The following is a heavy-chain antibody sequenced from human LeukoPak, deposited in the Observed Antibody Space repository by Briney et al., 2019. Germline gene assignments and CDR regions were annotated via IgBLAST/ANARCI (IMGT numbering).Heavy chain of an antibody. J-gene: IGHJ4*02. Sequence: ASVKVSCKASGYTFTAYSMHWVRQAPGQGLEWMGWIKPNSGDTNYAQKFQGRVTMTRDTSISAAYMELSRQRSDDTAVYYCASTLGYCTSSSCPDIDYWGQGTLVTVSS. CDR3: ASTLGYCTSSSCPDIDY. CDR2: IKPNSGDT. D-gene: IGHD2-2*01. CDR1: GYTFTAYS. V-gene: IGHV1-2*02.